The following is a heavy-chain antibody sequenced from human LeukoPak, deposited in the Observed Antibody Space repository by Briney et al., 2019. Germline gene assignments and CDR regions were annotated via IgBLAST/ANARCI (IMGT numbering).Heavy chain of an antibody. CDR3: AKAGSSSSWYEEAQDWFDP. V-gene: IGHV3-23*01. CDR2: ISGSGGST. J-gene: IGHJ5*02. CDR1: GFTLGTYA. Sequence: PGGSLRLSCEASGFTLGTYAMHWVRQAPGKGLEWVSAISGSGGSTYYADSVKGRFTISRDNSKNTLYLQMNSLRAEDTAVYYCAKAGSSSSWYEEAQDWFDPWGQGTLVTVSS. D-gene: IGHD6-13*01.